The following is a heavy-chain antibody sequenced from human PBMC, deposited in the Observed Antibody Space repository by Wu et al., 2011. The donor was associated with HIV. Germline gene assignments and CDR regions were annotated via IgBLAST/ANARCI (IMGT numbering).Heavy chain of an antibody. CDR3: ARVTSRGPWGLDGLGSLDN. J-gene: IGHJ4*02. CDR2: ILPMFNRT. D-gene: IGHD3-10*01. V-gene: IGHV1-69*05. Sequence: QVQVVQSGPEVKRPGSSVKVSCKTSGGTFDKYAMNWVRQAPGQGLEWMGGILPMFNRTKYAPVFQGRITLTTDKSTSTGYMELNSLKSEDTAVYFCARVTSRGPWGLDGLGSLDNWGQGTLLIVSS. CDR1: GGTFDKYA.